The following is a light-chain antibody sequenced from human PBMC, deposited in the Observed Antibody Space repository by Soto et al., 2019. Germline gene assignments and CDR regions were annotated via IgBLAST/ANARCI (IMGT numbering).Light chain of an antibody. J-gene: IGKJ5*01. Sequence: DIQMTQSPSSISASVGDRVTITCRASQGLSSWLAWYQQRPGKAPKLLIYAASNLQGAVPSRFSGSGSGTDFTLTIDSLQPEDFATYYCQQAYSFPVTCGQGTRLEMK. CDR2: AAS. CDR3: QQAYSFPVT. CDR1: QGLSSW. V-gene: IGKV1D-12*01.